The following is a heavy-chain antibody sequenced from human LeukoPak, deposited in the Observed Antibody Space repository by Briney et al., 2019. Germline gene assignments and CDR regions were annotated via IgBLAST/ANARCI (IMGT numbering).Heavy chain of an antibody. CDR3: AKTADYIVLMVYATPFDY. Sequence: MXWXXXXXGKGLEGVSAISGSGGSTYYADSVKGRFTISRDNSKNTLYLQMNSLRAEDTAVYYCAKTADYIVLMVYATPFDYWGQGTLVTVSS. V-gene: IGHV3-23*01. CDR2: ISGSGGST. D-gene: IGHD2-8*01. J-gene: IGHJ4*02.